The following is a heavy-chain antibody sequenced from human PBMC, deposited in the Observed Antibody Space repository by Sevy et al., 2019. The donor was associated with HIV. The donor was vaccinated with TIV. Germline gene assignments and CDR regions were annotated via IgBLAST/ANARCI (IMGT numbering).Heavy chain of an antibody. CDR1: GFSLSTSGVG. CDR2: IYWNDDK. CDR3: AHMNDYSNYGSFDP. J-gene: IGHJ5*02. Sequence: SGPTLVKPTQTLTLTCTFSGFSLSTSGVGVGWIRQPPGKALEWLALIYWNDDKRYSPSLKSRLTITKDTSKNQVVLTMTYMDPVDTATYYCAHMNDYSNYGSFDPWGQGTLVTVSS. V-gene: IGHV2-5*01. D-gene: IGHD4-4*01.